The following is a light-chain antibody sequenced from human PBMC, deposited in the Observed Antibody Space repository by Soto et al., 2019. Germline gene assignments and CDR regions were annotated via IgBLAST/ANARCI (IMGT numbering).Light chain of an antibody. J-gene: IGKJ1*01. V-gene: IGKV3-20*01. CDR3: QQYGDSRWV. CDR2: GAS. CDR1: QSVSSSY. Sequence: EIVLTQSPGILSLSPGERATLSCRASQSVSSSYFAWYQQKPGQAPSLLIYGASSRATGIPDRFGGSGSGTDFTLTITRLEPEDFAVYGCQQYGDSRWVFGQGTKVEIK.